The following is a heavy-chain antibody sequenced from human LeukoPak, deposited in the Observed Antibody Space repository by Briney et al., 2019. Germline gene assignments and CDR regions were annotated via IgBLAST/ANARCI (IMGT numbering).Heavy chain of an antibody. Sequence: ASVKVSCKASGYTFTGYYMHWVRQAPGQGLGWMGWINPNSGGTYYGQKFQGRVTMTRDTSITTAYMELNRLRSDDTAVYYCARDPTYYCGSGSSGNWFDPWGQGTLVTVSS. J-gene: IGHJ5*02. D-gene: IGHD3-10*01. CDR3: ARDPTYYCGSGSSGNWFDP. CDR2: INPNSGGT. V-gene: IGHV1-2*02. CDR1: GYTFTGYY.